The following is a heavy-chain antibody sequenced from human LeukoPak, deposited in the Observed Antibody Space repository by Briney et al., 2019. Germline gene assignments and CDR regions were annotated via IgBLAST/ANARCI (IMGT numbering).Heavy chain of an antibody. J-gene: IGHJ4*02. CDR1: GFTFDDYA. CDR2: IGWNSGDI. CDR3: AKVTDNYSSSGFDY. V-gene: IGHV3-9*01. Sequence: GGSLRLSCAASGFTFDDYAMHWVRQAPEKGLEWVSGIGWNSGDIGYADSVKGRFTISRDNAKNSLYLQMNSLRAEDTALYYCAKVTDNYSSSGFDYWGQGTLVTVTS. D-gene: IGHD6-6*01.